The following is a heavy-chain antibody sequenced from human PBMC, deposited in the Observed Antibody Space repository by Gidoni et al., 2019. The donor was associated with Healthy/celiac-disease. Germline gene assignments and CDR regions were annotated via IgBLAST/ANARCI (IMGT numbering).Heavy chain of an antibody. D-gene: IGHD4-4*01. CDR2: ISGSGGST. Sequence: EVQLLESGGGLVQPGGSLRLSCAASGFPFSSYAMSWVRQAPGKGLGGVSAISGSGGSTYYADSVKGRFTISRDNSKNTLYLQMNSLRAEDTAVYYCAKAPYSNYDWFDPWGQGTLVTVSS. CDR1: GFPFSSYA. J-gene: IGHJ5*02. CDR3: AKAPYSNYDWFDP. V-gene: IGHV3-23*01.